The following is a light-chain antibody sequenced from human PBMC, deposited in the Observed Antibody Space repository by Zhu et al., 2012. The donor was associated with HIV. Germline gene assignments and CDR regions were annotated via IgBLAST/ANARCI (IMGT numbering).Light chain of an antibody. CDR3: HQYLSSPET. V-gene: IGKV3-20*01. CDR1: QNVTNDY. Sequence: EIVLTQSPGTLSLSPGDRATLSCKASQNVTNDYLAWYQQKPGQAPRLLIYGASSRATGIPDRFSGSGSGTDFILTISRVEPEDFAVYYCHQYLSSPETFGQGTKVEIK. J-gene: IGKJ1*01. CDR2: GAS.